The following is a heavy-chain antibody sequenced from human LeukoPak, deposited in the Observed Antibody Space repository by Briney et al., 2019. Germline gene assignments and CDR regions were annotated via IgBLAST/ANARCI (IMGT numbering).Heavy chain of an antibody. V-gene: IGHV1-2*02. CDR3: ARVWRCSNGVCPDVFDY. CDR2: INPNSGGT. D-gene: IGHD2-8*01. Sequence: GASVKVSCKTSGYTFTGHYMHWVRQAPGQGPEWMGWINPNSGGTNYAQHFQGRVTMTRDTSTNTVYMELSRLRSDDTAVYYCARVWRCSNGVCPDVFDYWGQGTPVTVSS. J-gene: IGHJ4*02. CDR1: GYTFTGHY.